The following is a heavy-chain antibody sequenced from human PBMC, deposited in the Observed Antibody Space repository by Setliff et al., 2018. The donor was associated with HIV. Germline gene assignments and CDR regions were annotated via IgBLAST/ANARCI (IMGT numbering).Heavy chain of an antibody. CDR3: AIDMVGGWLRPMPDF. CDR2: FDPEDGET. Sequence: ASVKVSCKASGYTFTSYDINWVRQATGQGLEWMGYFDPEDGETVYALKFQGRVTMTEDTSTDTAYMELSGLRSEDTAVYYCAIDMVGGWLRPMPDFWGQGALVTVSS. D-gene: IGHD2-2*01. CDR1: GYTFTSYD. J-gene: IGHJ4*02. V-gene: IGHV1-24*01.